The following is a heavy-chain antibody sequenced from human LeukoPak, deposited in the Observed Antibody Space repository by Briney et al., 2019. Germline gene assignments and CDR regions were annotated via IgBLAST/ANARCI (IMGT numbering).Heavy chain of an antibody. CDR3: ARDLDGDYNFDY. CDR1: GFTFSSYA. CDR2: ISYDGSNK. D-gene: IGHD4-17*01. Sequence: GGSLRLSCAASGFTFSSYAMHWVRQAPGKGLEWVAVISYDGSNKYYADSVKGRFTISRDNSKNTLYLQMNSLRAEDTAVYYCARDLDGDYNFDYWGQGTLVTISS. V-gene: IGHV3-30-3*01. J-gene: IGHJ4*02.